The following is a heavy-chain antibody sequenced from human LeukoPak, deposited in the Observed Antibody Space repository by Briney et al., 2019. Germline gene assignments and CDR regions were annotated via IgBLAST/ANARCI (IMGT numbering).Heavy chain of an antibody. V-gene: IGHV3-74*01. D-gene: IGHD6-6*01. Sequence: GGYLRLSCTASGFSFSGHWMHWARQLPGKGLVWVSRISPTGSTTSYADSVKGRFTVSRDNAKNTLYLQVNNLRAEDTAVYYCARGPNSNWSGLDFWGQGTLLTVSS. J-gene: IGHJ4*02. CDR3: ARGPNSNWSGLDF. CDR2: ISPTGSTT. CDR1: GFSFSGHW.